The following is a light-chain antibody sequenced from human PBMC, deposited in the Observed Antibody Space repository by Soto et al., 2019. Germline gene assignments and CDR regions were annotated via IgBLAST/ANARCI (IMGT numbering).Light chain of an antibody. CDR1: QSISSY. Sequence: DIQMTHSPSSLSASVGDRVTITCRASQSISSYLNWYQRKPGKAPKLLIYAASSLQSGVPSRFSGDGVGTHFTLTISSLQPEDFATYHCQQSHSSPYTFGQGTRLEIK. CDR2: AAS. CDR3: QQSHSSPYT. V-gene: IGKV1-39*01. J-gene: IGKJ5*01.